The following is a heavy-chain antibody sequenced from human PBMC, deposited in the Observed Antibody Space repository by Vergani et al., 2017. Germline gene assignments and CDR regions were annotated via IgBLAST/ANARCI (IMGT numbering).Heavy chain of an antibody. CDR3: AKVGRSEVAGTFGAFDI. D-gene: IGHD6-19*01. CDR1: GFIFQNYT. CDR2: ISYDGSNK. V-gene: IGHV3-30-3*01. Sequence: QVNLVGSGGGVVQPGRSLRLSCATYGFIFQNYTMHWVRQAPGKGLEWVAVISYDGSNKYYADSVKGRFTISRDNSKNTLFLHMNSLRPEDTAVYYCAKVGRSEVAGTFGAFDIWGQGTMVTVSS. J-gene: IGHJ3*02.